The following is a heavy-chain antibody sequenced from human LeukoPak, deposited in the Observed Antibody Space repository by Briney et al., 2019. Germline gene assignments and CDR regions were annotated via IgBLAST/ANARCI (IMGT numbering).Heavy chain of an antibody. Sequence: SETLSLTCAVYGGSFRGYYWSWIRQPPGKGLEWIGRIYTSGSTNYNPSLKSRVTISVDTSKNQFSLKLSSVTAADTAVYYCARDSSSSWASWFDPWGQGTLVTVSS. V-gene: IGHV4-59*10. CDR2: IYTSGST. D-gene: IGHD6-13*01. CDR3: ARDSSSSWASWFDP. J-gene: IGHJ5*02. CDR1: GGSFRGYY.